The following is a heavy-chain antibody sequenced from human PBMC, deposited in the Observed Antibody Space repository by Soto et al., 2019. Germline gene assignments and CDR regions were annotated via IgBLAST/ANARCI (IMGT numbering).Heavy chain of an antibody. CDR2: ISYDGSSK. D-gene: IGHD5-18*01. J-gene: IGHJ4*02. CDR1: GFTFSSYA. V-gene: IGHV3-30-3*01. Sequence: GGSLRLSCAASGFTFSSYAMHWVRQAPGKGLEWVAVISYDGSSKYYADSVKGRFTISRDNSKNTLYLQMNSLRAEDTAVYYCARGEQLWLLLIGYWGQGTLVTVSS. CDR3: ARGEQLWLLLIGY.